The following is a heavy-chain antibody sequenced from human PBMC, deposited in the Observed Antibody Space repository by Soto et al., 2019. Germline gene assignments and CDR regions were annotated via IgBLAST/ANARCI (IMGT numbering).Heavy chain of an antibody. CDR1: GGSFSGYY. V-gene: IGHV4-34*01. D-gene: IGHD3-3*01. J-gene: IGHJ5*02. Sequence: SETLSLTCAVYGGSFSGYYWSWIRQPPGKGLEWIGEINHSGSTNYNPSLKSRVTISVDTSKNQFSLKLSSVTAADTAVYYCARAQYYDFWSGYYRLPNWFDPWGQGTLVTVSS. CDR2: INHSGST. CDR3: ARAQYYDFWSGYYRLPNWFDP.